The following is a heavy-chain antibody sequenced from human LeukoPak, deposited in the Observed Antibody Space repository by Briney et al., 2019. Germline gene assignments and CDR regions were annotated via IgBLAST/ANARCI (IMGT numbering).Heavy chain of an antibody. V-gene: IGHV5-51*01. J-gene: IGHJ5*02. CDR3: ARRPLVVPAAMGFDP. CDR1: GYSFTSYW. Sequence: GESLKTSCKGSGYSFTSYWIGWVRQMPGKGLEWMGIIYPGDSDTRYSPSFQGQVTISADKSISTAYLQWSSLKASDTAMYYCARRPLVVPAAMGFDPWGQGTLVTVSS. D-gene: IGHD2-2*01. CDR2: IYPGDSDT.